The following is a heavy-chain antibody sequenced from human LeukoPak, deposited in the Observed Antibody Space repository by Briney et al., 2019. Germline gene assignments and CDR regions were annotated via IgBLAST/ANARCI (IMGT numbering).Heavy chain of an antibody. CDR1: GGSISSYY. CDR3: ARAVNDDSGWYVAWYYSYMDV. CDR2: IYYSGST. V-gene: IGHV4-59*12. Sequence: SETLSLTCTVSGGSISSYYWSWIRQPPGKGLEWIGYIYYSGSTNYKPSLKSRVTISVDTSKNQFPLKLNSVTAADTAVYYCARAVNDDSGWYVAWYYSYMDVWGTGTTVTLSS. D-gene: IGHD6-19*01. J-gene: IGHJ6*03.